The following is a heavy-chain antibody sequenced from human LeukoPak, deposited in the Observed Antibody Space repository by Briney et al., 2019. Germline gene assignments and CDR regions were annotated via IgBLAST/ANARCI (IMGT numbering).Heavy chain of an antibody. J-gene: IGHJ6*03. V-gene: IGHV3-23*01. Sequence: GGSLRLSCAASGFSFSSHGMSWVRQAPGKGLEWVSGIIGGAGSTYYADSVRGRFTISGDNSKNTLYLQMNSLRAEDTAVYYCARDHGSSSCDYYYRDVWGKGTTVTISS. D-gene: IGHD6-13*01. CDR1: GFSFSSHG. CDR3: ARDHGSSSCDYYYRDV. CDR2: IIGGAGST.